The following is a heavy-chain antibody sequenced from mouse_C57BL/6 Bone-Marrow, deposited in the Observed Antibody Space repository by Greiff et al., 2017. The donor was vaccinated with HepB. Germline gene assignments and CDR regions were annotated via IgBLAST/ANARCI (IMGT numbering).Heavy chain of an antibody. CDR1: GFTFSSYG. Sequence: EVNVVESGGDLVKPGGSLKLSCAASGFTFSSYGMSWVRQTPDKRLEWVATISSGGSYTYYPDSVKGRFTISRDNAKNTLYLQMSSLKSEDTAMYYCARRAITTDFDYWGQGTTLTVSS. V-gene: IGHV5-6*02. D-gene: IGHD1-1*01. J-gene: IGHJ2*01. CDR3: ARRAITTDFDY. CDR2: ISSGGSYT.